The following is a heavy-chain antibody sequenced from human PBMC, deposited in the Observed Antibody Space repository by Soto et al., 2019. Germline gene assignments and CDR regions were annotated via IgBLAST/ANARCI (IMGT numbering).Heavy chain of an antibody. J-gene: IGHJ6*03. V-gene: IGHV1-24*01. D-gene: IGHD6-19*01. CDR1: GYTLTELS. Sequence: ASVKVSCKVSGYTLTELSMHWVRQAPGKGLEWMGGFDPEDGETIYAQKFQGRVTMTEDTSTDTAYMELSSLRSEDTAVYYCATRIAVAGIYYYYYYMDVWGKGTTVTISS. CDR3: ATRIAVAGIYYYYYYMDV. CDR2: FDPEDGET.